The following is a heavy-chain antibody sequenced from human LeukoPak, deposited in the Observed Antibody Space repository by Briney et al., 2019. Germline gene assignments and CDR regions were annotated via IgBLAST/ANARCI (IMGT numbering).Heavy chain of an antibody. CDR3: ARDSTVVPAAPDY. J-gene: IGHJ4*02. CDR2: IKTDGSSI. D-gene: IGHD2-2*01. V-gene: IGHV3-74*01. CDR1: GFTFSSYW. Sequence: GGALRLSCAASGFTFSSYWMHSVRQVPGKGLVWVSRIKTDGSSISYADSVKGRFTISRDNAKNTLYLQMNSLRAEDTAVYYCARDSTVVPAAPDYWGQGTLVTVSS.